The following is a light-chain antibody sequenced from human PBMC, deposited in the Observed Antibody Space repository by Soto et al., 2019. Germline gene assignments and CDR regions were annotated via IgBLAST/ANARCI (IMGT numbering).Light chain of an antibody. CDR3: QQRGNWPLT. CDR1: QSVGSS. Sequence: EIVLTQSPATLSLSPGEGATLSCRASQSVGSSLAWYRQKPGQAPRLLISGASNRATGIPARFSGSGYGTDFTLTISNLEPEDFAVYCCQQRGNWPLTFGGGTKVEIK. J-gene: IGKJ4*01. CDR2: GAS. V-gene: IGKV3-11*01.